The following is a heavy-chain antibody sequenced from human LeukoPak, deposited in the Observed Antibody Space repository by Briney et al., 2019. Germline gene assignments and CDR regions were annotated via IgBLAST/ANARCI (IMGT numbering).Heavy chain of an antibody. V-gene: IGHV3-23*01. D-gene: IGHD5-18*01. CDR2: ISATVGAT. CDR1: GFTFTNFA. J-gene: IGHJ4*02. Sequence: PGGFLRLSCAASGFTFTNFAMSWVRQPPGKRLEWVSGISATVGATYYAASVQGRFTISRDNNKNTVYLQMNSPRDADTALYYFAKKRSGYNYESVDYWGQGTLVSVSS. CDR3: AKKRSGYNYESVDY.